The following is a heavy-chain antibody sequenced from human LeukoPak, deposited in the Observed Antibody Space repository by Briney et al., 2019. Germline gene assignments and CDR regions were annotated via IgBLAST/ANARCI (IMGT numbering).Heavy chain of an antibody. CDR2: VYYSGST. V-gene: IGHV4-39*01. CDR1: SGSIGSSSNY. D-gene: IGHD2-8*01. CDR3: ARASFNVAFGNWFDP. J-gene: IGHJ5*02. Sequence: EASGTLSLTCTVSSGSIGSSSNYWGWIRQAPGKGLEWIGNVYYSGSTFYNPSLKSRVTISVDTSKNQFSLKLRSVTAADTAIYYCARASFNVAFGNWFDPWGHGTLVAVSS.